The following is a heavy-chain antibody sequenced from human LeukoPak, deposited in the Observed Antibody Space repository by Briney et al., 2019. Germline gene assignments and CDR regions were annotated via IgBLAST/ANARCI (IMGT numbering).Heavy chain of an antibody. CDR2: ISGSGGST. V-gene: IGHV3-23*01. Sequence: GGSLRLSCAASGLTFSNAWMSWVRQAPGKGLEWVSAISGSGGSTYYADSVKGRFTISRDNSKNTLYLQMNSLRAEDTAVYYCAKETTMIVVVTPFDYWGQGTLVTVSS. D-gene: IGHD3-22*01. J-gene: IGHJ4*02. CDR3: AKETTMIVVVTPFDY. CDR1: GLTFSNAW.